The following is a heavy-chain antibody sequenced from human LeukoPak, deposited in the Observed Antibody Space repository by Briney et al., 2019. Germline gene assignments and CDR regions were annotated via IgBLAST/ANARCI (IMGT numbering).Heavy chain of an antibody. D-gene: IGHD1-1*01. CDR3: ARVNINNWHSCDY. CDR2: IYHSGSP. Sequence: SETLSLTCAVSGGSISSNNWWGWVRQPPGKGLEWIGEIYHSGSPNYNPSPKSRVTISVDKSRNHFSLNLSSVTAADTTVYYCARVNINNWHSCDYWGQGTLVTVSS. J-gene: IGHJ4*02. CDR1: GGSISSNNW. V-gene: IGHV4-4*02.